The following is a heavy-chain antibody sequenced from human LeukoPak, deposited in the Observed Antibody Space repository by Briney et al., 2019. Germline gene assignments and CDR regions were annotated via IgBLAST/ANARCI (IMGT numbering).Heavy chain of an antibody. CDR3: ARDMFSDYGDYVTNWFDP. J-gene: IGHJ5*02. V-gene: IGHV1-2*02. CDR1: GYTFTGYY. Sequence: ASVKVSCEASGYTFTGYYMHWVRQAPGQGLEWMGWINPNSGGTNYAQKFQGRVTTTRDTSISTAYMELSRLRSDDTAVYYCARDMFSDYGDYVTNWFDPWGQGTLVTVSS. CDR2: INPNSGGT. D-gene: IGHD4-17*01.